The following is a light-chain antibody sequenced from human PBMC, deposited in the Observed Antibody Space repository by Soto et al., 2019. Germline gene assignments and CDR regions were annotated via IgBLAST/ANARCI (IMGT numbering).Light chain of an antibody. J-gene: IGKJ1*01. CDR3: QQYNNGGT. V-gene: IGKV3-15*01. CDR1: QSVSSN. CDR2: GAS. Sequence: ELVMTQSPATLSVSPGERATLSCRASQSVSSNLAWYQQKPGQAPRLLIYGASTRATGIPARFSGSGSGTEFTLTISSLQSEDFAVYYCQQYNNGGTFGQGTKV.